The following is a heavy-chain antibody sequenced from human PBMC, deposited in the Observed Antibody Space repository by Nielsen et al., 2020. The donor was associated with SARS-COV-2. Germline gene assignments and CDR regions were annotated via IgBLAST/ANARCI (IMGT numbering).Heavy chain of an antibody. CDR3: ATERSIAAAGTLDY. V-gene: IGHV1-3*01. CDR1: GYTFTSYA. D-gene: IGHD6-13*01. CDR2: INAGNGNT. J-gene: IGHJ4*02. Sequence: ASVKVSCKASGYTFTSYAMHWVRQAPGQRLEWMGWINAGNGNTKYSQKFQGRVTITRDTSASTAYMELSSLRSEDTAVYYCATERSIAAAGTLDYWGQGILVTVSS.